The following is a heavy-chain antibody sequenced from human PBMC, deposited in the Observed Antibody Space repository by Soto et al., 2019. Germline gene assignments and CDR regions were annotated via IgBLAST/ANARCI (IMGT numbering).Heavy chain of an antibody. CDR1: GGPVSGNSYY. V-gene: IGHV4-61*01. CDR3: ARASGWITIFGVVVAHYYYGMDV. J-gene: IGHJ6*02. D-gene: IGHD3-3*01. Sequence: QVQLQESGPGLVKPSETLSLTCTISGGPVSGNSYYWSWIRQPPGKGLEWIGYIYSSGTTDYNPSLKSRVSISLDRSKKQFSLKVNSVTAADTAVYYCARASGWITIFGVVVAHYYYGMDVWGQATTVTVSS. CDR2: IYSSGTT.